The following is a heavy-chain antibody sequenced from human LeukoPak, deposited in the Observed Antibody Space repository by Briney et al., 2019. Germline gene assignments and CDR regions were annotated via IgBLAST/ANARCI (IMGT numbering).Heavy chain of an antibody. Sequence: GASVKVSCKAPGYTFTSYGISWVRQAPGQGLEWMGWISAYNGNTNYAQKLQGRVTMTTDTSTSTAYMELRSLRSDDTAVYYCARDSYCSGGSCYTRYYYYGMDVWGQGTTVTVSS. J-gene: IGHJ6*02. CDR2: ISAYNGNT. V-gene: IGHV1-18*01. CDR1: GYTFTSYG. D-gene: IGHD2-15*01. CDR3: ARDSYCSGGSCYTRYYYYGMDV.